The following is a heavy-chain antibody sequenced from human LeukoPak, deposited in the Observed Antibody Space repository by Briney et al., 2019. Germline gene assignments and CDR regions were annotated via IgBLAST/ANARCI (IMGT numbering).Heavy chain of an antibody. Sequence: SVKVSCKASGGTFSSYAISWVRQAPGQGLEWMGGIIPIFGTANYAQKFQGRVTITADESTSTAYMELSSLRSEDTAVYYCAFTPPKYCSSTCCYRNWFDPWGQGTLVTVSS. V-gene: IGHV1-69*13. CDR2: IIPIFGTA. D-gene: IGHD2-2*01. CDR3: AFTPPKYCSSTCCYRNWFDP. J-gene: IGHJ5*02. CDR1: GGTFSSYA.